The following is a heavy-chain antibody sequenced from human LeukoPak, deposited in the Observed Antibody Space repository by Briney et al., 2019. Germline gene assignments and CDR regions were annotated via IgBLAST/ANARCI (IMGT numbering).Heavy chain of an antibody. CDR2: ISPDGTTT. J-gene: IGHJ4*02. Sequence: PGGSLRLSCAASGFPFSRDAMHWVRQSPGKGLVWLSRISPDGTTTNYADSVKGRFTISRDNAKNTLYLQMNTLRDGDTAVYYCASDVAYKFDYWGQGTQVTFSS. CDR3: ASDVAYKFDY. D-gene: IGHD1-1*01. CDR1: GFPFSRDA. V-gene: IGHV3-74*01.